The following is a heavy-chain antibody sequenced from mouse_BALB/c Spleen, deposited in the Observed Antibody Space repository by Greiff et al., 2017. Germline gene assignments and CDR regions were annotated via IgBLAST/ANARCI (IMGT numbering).Heavy chain of an antibody. Sequence: EVKVVESGGGLVKPGGSLKLSCAASGFTFSSYAMSWVRQSPEKRLEWVAEISSGGSYTYYPDTVTGRFTIPRDNAKNTLYLEMSSLRSEDTAMYYCARALTGKDYFDYWGQGTTLTVSS. CDR2: ISSGGSYT. D-gene: IGHD4-1*01. CDR3: ARALTGKDYFDY. CDR1: GFTFSSYA. J-gene: IGHJ2*01. V-gene: IGHV5-9-4*01.